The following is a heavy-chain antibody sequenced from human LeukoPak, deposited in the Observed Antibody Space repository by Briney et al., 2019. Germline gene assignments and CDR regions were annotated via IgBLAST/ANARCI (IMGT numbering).Heavy chain of an antibody. D-gene: IGHD6-19*01. CDR1: GFTFSSYA. V-gene: IGHV3-23*01. J-gene: IGHJ4*02. CDR3: AKDKASSGWYVD. Sequence: GGSLRLSCAASGFTFSSYAMSWVREAPGKGLEWVSAISGCGGSAYYADSVKGRFTISRDNSKNTLYLQMNSLRAEDTAVYYCAKDKASSGWYVDWGQGTLVTVSS. CDR2: ISGCGGSA.